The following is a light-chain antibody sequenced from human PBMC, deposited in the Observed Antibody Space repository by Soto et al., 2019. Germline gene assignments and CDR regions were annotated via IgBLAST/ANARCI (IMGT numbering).Light chain of an antibody. V-gene: IGKV3-15*01. Sequence: EIVMTQSPATLSVSPGETATHSCRASQSVSYNLAWYQQKPGQGPRLLIYGAFTRGTGIPARFSGSGSGTDFTLTISSLQSEDFAVYYCQQYKNWTPLTVGGATKGEIK. J-gene: IGKJ4*01. CDR2: GAF. CDR1: QSVSYN. CDR3: QQYKNWTPLT.